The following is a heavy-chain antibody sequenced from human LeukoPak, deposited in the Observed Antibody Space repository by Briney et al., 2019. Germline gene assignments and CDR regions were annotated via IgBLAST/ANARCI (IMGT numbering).Heavy chain of an antibody. CDR3: ARVYIGDPFDYYGMDV. V-gene: IGHV4-31*03. CDR1: GGSISSGGYY. D-gene: IGHD5-12*01. CDR2: IYYSGST. Sequence: SQTLSLTCTVSGGSISSGGYYWSWIRQHPGKGLEWIGYIYYSGSTYYNPSLKSRVTISVDTSKNQFSLKLSSVTAADTAVYYCARVYIGDPFDYYGMDVWGQGTTVTVSS. J-gene: IGHJ6*02.